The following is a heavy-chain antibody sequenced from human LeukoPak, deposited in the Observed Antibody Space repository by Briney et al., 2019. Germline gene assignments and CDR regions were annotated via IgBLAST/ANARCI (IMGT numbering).Heavy chain of an antibody. CDR2: IYSGSTT. J-gene: IGHJ4*02. D-gene: IGHD2-2*01. Sequence: GGSLRLSCAASGFDFSTNSMNWVRQAPGKGLEWVSVIYSGSTTFYADSVKGRFSISRDNSKNTLYLQMNSLRAEDTAVYYCARLRGYCSSNSCYPLGYWGQGTLVTVSS. CDR1: GFDFSTNS. CDR3: ARLRGYCSSNSCYPLGY. V-gene: IGHV3-53*01.